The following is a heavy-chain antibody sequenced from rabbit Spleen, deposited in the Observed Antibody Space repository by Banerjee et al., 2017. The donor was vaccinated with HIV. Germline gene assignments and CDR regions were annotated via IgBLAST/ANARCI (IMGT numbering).Heavy chain of an antibody. CDR3: ARDTGSSFSSYGMDL. CDR2: IYSGNSGYT. CDR1: GIDFSSYYY. V-gene: IGHV1S45*01. Sequence: QQQLEASGGGLVKPGGTLTLTCTASGIDFSSYYYMCWVRQDPGKGLEWITCIYSGNSGYTYYATWATGRFTCSKTSSTTVTLQMTSLTAADTATYFCARDTGSSFSSYGMDLWGPGTLVTVS. D-gene: IGHD8-1*01. J-gene: IGHJ6*01.